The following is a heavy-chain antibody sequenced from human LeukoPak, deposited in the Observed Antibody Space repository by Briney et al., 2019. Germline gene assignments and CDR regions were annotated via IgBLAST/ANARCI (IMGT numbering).Heavy chain of an antibody. CDR1: GFTFSNYA. D-gene: IGHD3-16*01. CDR2: ISGSGGST. V-gene: IGHV3-23*01. CDR3: AKDMGRIMITFGGPDY. J-gene: IGHJ4*02. Sequence: GGSLRLSCAASGFTFSNYAMSWVRQAPGKGLEWVSVISGSGGSTYYADSVKGRFTISRDNSKNTLYLRMNSLRAEDTAVYYCAKDMGRIMITFGGPDYWGQGTLVTVSS.